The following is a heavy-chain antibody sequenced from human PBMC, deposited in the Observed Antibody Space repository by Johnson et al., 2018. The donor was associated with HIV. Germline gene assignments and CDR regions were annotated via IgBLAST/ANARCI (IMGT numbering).Heavy chain of an antibody. Sequence: QVLLVESGGGLVKPGRSLRLSCAASGFTFSSYAMHWVRQAPGQGLEWVAVISYDGSNKYYADSVKGRFTISRDNSKNTLYLQMNSLRAEDTAVYYCARGMTTVTSHDAFDIWGQGTMVTVSS. J-gene: IGHJ3*02. CDR2: ISYDGSNK. CDR3: ARGMTTVTSHDAFDI. CDR1: GFTFSSYA. V-gene: IGHV3-30-3*01. D-gene: IGHD4-17*01.